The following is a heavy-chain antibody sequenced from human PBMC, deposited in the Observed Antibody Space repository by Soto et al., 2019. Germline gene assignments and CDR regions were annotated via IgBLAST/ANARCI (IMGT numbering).Heavy chain of an antibody. Sequence: PGESLKVSCQGFGYSFTSYWISWVRQMPGKGLEWMGRIDPSDSYTNYSPSFQGHVTISADKSISTAYLQWSSLKASDTAMYYCARRIAAHRYWFDPWGQGTLVTVSS. CDR1: GYSFTSYW. CDR3: ARRIAAHRYWFDP. CDR2: IDPSDSYT. D-gene: IGHD6-6*01. J-gene: IGHJ5*02. V-gene: IGHV5-10-1*01.